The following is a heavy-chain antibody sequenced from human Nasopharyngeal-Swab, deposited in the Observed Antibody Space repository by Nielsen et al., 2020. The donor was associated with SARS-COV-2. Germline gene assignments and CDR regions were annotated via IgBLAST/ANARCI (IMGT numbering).Heavy chain of an antibody. Sequence: GESLKISCAASGFTFSDSAIHWVRQASGEGLEWGARIRSKGNNYATAYSASVKGRFIIFRDDPTNTAYLQMNSLKTEDTAMYYCTRCGGGCYSGRDYWGQGTLVTVSS. CDR1: GFTFSDSA. D-gene: IGHD2-15*01. V-gene: IGHV3-73*01. J-gene: IGHJ4*02. CDR2: IRSKGNNYAT. CDR3: TRCGGGCYSGRDY.